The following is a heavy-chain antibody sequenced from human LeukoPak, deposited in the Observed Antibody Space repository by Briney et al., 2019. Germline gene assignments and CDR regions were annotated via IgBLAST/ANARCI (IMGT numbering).Heavy chain of an antibody. CDR1: GFTFSSYE. D-gene: IGHD6-13*01. CDR3: ARTSWQQLRRGWFDP. Sequence: GGSLRLSCAASGFTFSSYEMNWVRQAPGRGLEWVSYISGSGNTMDYADSVKGRFTISRDNAKNSLYLQMNSLRAEDTAVYYCARTSWQQLRRGWFDPWGQGTLVTVSS. J-gene: IGHJ5*02. CDR2: ISGSGNTM. V-gene: IGHV3-48*03.